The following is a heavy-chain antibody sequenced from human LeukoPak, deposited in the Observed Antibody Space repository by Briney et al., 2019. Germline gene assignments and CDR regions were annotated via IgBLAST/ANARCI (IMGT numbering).Heavy chain of an antibody. CDR2: IYYSGST. Sequence: SETLSLTCTVSGGSISSSSYYWGWIRQPPGKGLEWIGSIYYSGSTYYNPSLKSRVTISVDTPKNQFSLKLSSVTAADTAVYYCARVPTGYRYFDLWGRGTLVTVSS. D-gene: IGHD1-1*01. V-gene: IGHV4-39*01. J-gene: IGHJ2*01. CDR1: GGSISSSSYY. CDR3: ARVPTGYRYFDL.